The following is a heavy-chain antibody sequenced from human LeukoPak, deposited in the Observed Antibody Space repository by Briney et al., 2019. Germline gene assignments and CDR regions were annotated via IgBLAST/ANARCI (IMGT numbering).Heavy chain of an antibody. CDR1: GYTFTSYY. V-gene: IGHV1-69*13. J-gene: IGHJ6*02. CDR2: IIPIFGTA. CDR3: ARDLTRYGMDV. Sequence: GASVKVSCKASGYTFTSYYMHWVRQAPGQGLEWMGGIIPIFGTANYAQKFQGRDTITADESTSTAYMELSSLRSEDTAVYYCARDLTRYGMDVWGQGTTVTVSS.